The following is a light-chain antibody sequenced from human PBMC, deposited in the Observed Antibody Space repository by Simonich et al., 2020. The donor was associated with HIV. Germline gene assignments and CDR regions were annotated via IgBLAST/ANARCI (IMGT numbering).Light chain of an antibody. Sequence: QSALTQPASVSGSPAQSITISCTGTSSDVGGYNYVSWYQQHPGKAPKLMIFDVSKRPSGVSNRFSGSKSGNTASLTISGLQAEDEADYYCSSYKSSSTWVFGGGTKLTVL. J-gene: IGLJ3*02. CDR2: DVS. V-gene: IGLV2-14*01. CDR1: SSDVGGYNY. CDR3: SSYKSSSTWV.